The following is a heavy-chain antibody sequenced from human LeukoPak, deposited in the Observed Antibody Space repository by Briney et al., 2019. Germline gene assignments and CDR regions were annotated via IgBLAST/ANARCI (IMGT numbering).Heavy chain of an antibody. J-gene: IGHJ2*01. CDR1: GFMFKDYA. CDR3: ASRSATERYFDL. CDR2: ISSNSDIM. V-gene: IGHV3-9*01. Sequence: PGGSLRLSCTASGFMFKDYAMHWVRHAPGKGLEWVTGISSNSDIMVYADSVKGRFTTSRDNARSSLYLQINSLTSEDTALFYCASRSATERYFDLWGRGTRVTVSS.